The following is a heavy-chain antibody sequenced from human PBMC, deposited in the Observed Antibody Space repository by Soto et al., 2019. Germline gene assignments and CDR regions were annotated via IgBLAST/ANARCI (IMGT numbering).Heavy chain of an antibody. V-gene: IGHV1-8*01. CDR2: MNPNSGNT. Sequence: QVQLVQSGAEVKKPGASVKVSCKASGYTFTSYDINWVRQATGQGLEWMGWMNPNSGNTGYAQKFQGRVTMTRNTSISTAYMELSSLRSEDTAVYYCASGLVYSSSFDWTGYYYGMDVWGQGTTVTVSS. CDR3: ASGLVYSSSFDWTGYYYGMDV. J-gene: IGHJ6*02. CDR1: GYTFTSYD. D-gene: IGHD6-6*01.